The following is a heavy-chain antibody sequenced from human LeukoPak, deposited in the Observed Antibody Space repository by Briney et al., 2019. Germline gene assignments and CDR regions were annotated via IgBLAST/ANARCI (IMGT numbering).Heavy chain of an antibody. J-gene: IGHJ5*02. CDR1: GFALSSYA. V-gene: IGHV3-30*04. CDR3: ARARVLEWGNWFDP. Sequence: SVGSLRLSRATSGFALSSYAMRWVRQAPGKGLGWVAGISYDGRNTYYPDSVKDRFTLARDTSRHTLYLQMHSLRADDTAVYYCARARVLEWGNWFDPWGQGPLVPVPS. CDR2: ISYDGRNT. D-gene: IGHD3-3*01.